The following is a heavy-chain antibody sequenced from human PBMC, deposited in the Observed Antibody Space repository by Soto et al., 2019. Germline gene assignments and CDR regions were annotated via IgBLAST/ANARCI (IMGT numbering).Heavy chain of an antibody. CDR1: GGSIISASYF. Sequence: QVQLQESGPRLVKPSQTLSLSCSVSGGSIISASYFWNWIRQSPGSGLEGIGHIYSSGSTYYNPSLKSLVSLSVDTSNNQFSLKLNSVTAADTAFYFCAREDAARIERWFDAWGQGIPVTVSS. D-gene: IGHD6-6*01. CDR2: IYSSGST. CDR3: AREDAARIERWFDA. J-gene: IGHJ5*02. V-gene: IGHV4-31*01.